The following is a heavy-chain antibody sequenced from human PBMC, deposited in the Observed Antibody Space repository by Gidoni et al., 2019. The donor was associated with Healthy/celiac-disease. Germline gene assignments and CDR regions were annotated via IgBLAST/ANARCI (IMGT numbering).Heavy chain of an antibody. CDR3: ARGGHYGGNSAWYFDL. J-gene: IGHJ2*01. Sequence: QVQLVESGGGVVQPGRSLRLSCAASGFTFSSYAMHWVRQAPGKGLEWVAVISYDGSNKYYADSVKGRFTISRDNSKNTLYLQMNSLRAEDTAVYYCARGGHYGGNSAWYFDLWGRGTLVTVSS. CDR2: ISYDGSNK. D-gene: IGHD4-17*01. CDR1: GFTFSSYA. V-gene: IGHV3-30*01.